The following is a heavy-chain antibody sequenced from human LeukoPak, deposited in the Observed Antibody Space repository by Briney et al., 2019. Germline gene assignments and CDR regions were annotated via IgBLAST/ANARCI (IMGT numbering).Heavy chain of an antibody. J-gene: IGHJ6*02. CDR1: GYPFTPYY. Sequence: GASVKVSCTASGYPFTPYYMLWVRQAPGQGLEWWGWINPNSGGTNYAQKFQGRVAMTRDTSISTAYMELSRLRSDDTAVYYCAREEYCSGGSCYIYYYYGMDVWGQGTTVTVSS. D-gene: IGHD2-15*01. V-gene: IGHV1-2*02. CDR2: INPNSGGT. CDR3: AREEYCSGGSCYIYYYYGMDV.